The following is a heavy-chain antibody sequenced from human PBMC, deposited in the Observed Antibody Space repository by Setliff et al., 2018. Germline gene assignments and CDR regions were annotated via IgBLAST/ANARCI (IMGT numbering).Heavy chain of an antibody. CDR1: GGSIGSSSYY. CDR2: IYYSGST. D-gene: IGHD6-13*01. V-gene: IGHV4-39*07. Sequence: SETLSLTCTVSGGSIGSSSYYWGWIRQPPGKGLEWIGSIYYSGSTYYNPSLKSRVTISVDTSKNQFSLKLSSVTAADTAVYYCARDVRVASSSWFKSAFDIWGQGTMVTVS. J-gene: IGHJ3*02. CDR3: ARDVRVASSSWFKSAFDI.